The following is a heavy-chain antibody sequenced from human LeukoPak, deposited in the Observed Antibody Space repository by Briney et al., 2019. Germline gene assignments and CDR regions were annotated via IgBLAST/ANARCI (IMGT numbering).Heavy chain of an antibody. Sequence: PGGSLRLSCAASGFTFDEYGMSWVRQAPGKGLEWVSLISGDGGSTYYADSVKGRFTISRDNSKNSLYLQMNGLRTEDTALYYCAKGRYPGGTVIVVVSPFDYWGQGTLVTVSS. CDR1: GFTFDEYG. V-gene: IGHV3-43*02. J-gene: IGHJ4*02. D-gene: IGHD3-22*01. CDR3: AKGRYPGGTVIVVVSPFDY. CDR2: ISGDGGST.